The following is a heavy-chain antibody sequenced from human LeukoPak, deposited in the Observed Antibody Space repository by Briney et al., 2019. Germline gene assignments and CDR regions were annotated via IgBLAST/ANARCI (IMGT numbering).Heavy chain of an antibody. J-gene: IGHJ4*02. CDR3: ARRAYYYDSESPYYFDY. Sequence: GESLKISCKGSGYSFTSYWIGWVRQMPGKGLEWMGIIYPGDSDTRYSPSFQGQVTISADKSINTAYLQWSSLKASDTAMYYCARRAYYYDSESPYYFDYWGQGTLVTVSS. D-gene: IGHD3-10*01. V-gene: IGHV5-51*01. CDR2: IYPGDSDT. CDR1: GYSFTSYW.